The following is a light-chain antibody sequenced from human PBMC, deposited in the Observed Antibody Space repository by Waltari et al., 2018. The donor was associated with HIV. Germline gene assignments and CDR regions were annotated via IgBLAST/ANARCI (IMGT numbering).Light chain of an antibody. Sequence: QSALTQPDSVSGSPGQSITISCTGTNSGVGSYNLVSWYQQHPGKAPKLMIYEGSKRPSGVSNRFSGSKSGNTASLTISWLQAEDEADYYCCSYATSNTLIFGGVTKLTVL. V-gene: IGLV2-23*01. CDR2: EGS. J-gene: IGLJ2*01. CDR3: CSYATSNTLI. CDR1: NSGVGSYNL.